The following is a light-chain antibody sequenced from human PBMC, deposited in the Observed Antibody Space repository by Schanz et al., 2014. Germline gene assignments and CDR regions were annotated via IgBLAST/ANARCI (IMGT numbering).Light chain of an antibody. V-gene: IGLV2-14*03. CDR3: SSYAGSSSLL. Sequence: QSALTQPASVSGSPGQSITISCTGTSSDVGGYDYVSWYQQHPGKAPKLMIYDVNNRPSGVSHRFSGSKSGTTASLTISDLQAEDEADYYCSSYAGSSSLLFGGGTKLTVL. CDR2: DVN. CDR1: SSDVGGYDY. J-gene: IGLJ2*01.